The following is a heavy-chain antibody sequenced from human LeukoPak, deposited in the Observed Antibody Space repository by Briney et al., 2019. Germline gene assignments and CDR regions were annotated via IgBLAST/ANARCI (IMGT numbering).Heavy chain of an antibody. J-gene: IGHJ5*02. CDR2: IYHSGST. D-gene: IGHD3-3*01. CDR3: ARLLNWSGYYEDWFDP. V-gene: IGHV4-39*07. Sequence: PSETLSLTCTVSGGSISSGGYYWSWVRQPPGKGLEWIGEIYHSGSTNYNPSLKSRVTISVDKSKNQFSLKLSSVTAADTAVYYCARLLNWSGYYEDWFDPWGQGTLVTVSS. CDR1: GGSISSGGYY.